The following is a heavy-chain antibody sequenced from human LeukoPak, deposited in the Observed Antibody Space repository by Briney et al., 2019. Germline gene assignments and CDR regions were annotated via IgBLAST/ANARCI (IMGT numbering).Heavy chain of an antibody. V-gene: IGHV3-21*01. J-gene: IGHJ4*02. CDR2: ISSTSSYI. CDR3: ARSIVGATWDFDF. Sequence: GGSLRLSCAASGFTFSSYWMSWVRQAPGKGLEWVSSISSTSSYIYYADSVKGRFTISRDNAKNSLYLQMNSLRAEDTAVYYCARSIVGATWDFDFWGLGTLVTVSS. CDR1: GFTFSSYW. D-gene: IGHD1-26*01.